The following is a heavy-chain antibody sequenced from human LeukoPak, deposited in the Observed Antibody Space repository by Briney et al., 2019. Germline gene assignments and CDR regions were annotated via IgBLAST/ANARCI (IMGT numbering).Heavy chain of an antibody. CDR3: ARASGLDSSTAPFQH. V-gene: IGHV1-18*01. Sequence: ASVKVSCKASGYTFTSYGISWVRQAPGQGLEWMGWISAYNGNTNYAQKLQGRVTMTTDTSTSTAYMELRSLRSDDTAVYYCARASGLDSSTAPFQHWGQGTLVTVSS. CDR1: GYTFTSYG. J-gene: IGHJ1*01. D-gene: IGHD6-13*01. CDR2: ISAYNGNT.